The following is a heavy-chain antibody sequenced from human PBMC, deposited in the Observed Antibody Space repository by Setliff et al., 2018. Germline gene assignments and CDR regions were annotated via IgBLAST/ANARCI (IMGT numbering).Heavy chain of an antibody. CDR2: INHSGST. J-gene: IGHJ3*02. D-gene: IGHD3-22*01. V-gene: IGHV4-34*01. CDR3: ARRGDINGYYYHEDAFDI. Sequence: SATLSLTCAVYGGSFSGYYWNWMRQPPGKGLEWIGEINHSGSTNYNPSLKSRVTTSVDTSKNQFSLNLTSVTAADTAVYYCARRGDINGYYYHEDAFDIWGQGTMVTVSS. CDR1: GGSFSGYY.